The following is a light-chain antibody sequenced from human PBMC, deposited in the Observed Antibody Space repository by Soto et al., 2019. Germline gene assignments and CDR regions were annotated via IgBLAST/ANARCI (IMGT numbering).Light chain of an antibody. CDR1: GGSIATNY. CDR2: YDD. Sequence: NFMLTQPHSVSGSPGKTVTISCTGSGGSIATNYVQWHQQRPGSAPTNVIYYDDKRPSGVPDRFSCSIDRSSNSASLIISGLKAEEDADYYCQSHDSTNVVFGRGTKVTVL. V-gene: IGLV6-57*02. CDR3: QSHDSTNVV. J-gene: IGLJ2*01.